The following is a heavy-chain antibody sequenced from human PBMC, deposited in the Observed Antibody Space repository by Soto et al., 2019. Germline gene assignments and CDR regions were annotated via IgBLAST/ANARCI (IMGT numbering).Heavy chain of an antibody. V-gene: IGHV3-72*01. CDR3: ARGPRSVYNYRYGMDV. D-gene: IGHD5-12*01. J-gene: IGHJ6*02. Sequence: PGGSLRLSCAASGFSFSDHYMDWVRQSPGKGLEWVGRTRDKANSYTTEYAASVKGRFTISRDDSKDSVYLQMNSLKTEDTAVYYCARGPRSVYNYRYGMDVWGQGTTVTVSS. CDR2: TRDKANSYTT. CDR1: GFSFSDHY.